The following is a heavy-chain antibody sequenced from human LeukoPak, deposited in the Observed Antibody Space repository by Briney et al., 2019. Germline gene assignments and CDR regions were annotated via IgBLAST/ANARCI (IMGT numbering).Heavy chain of an antibody. J-gene: IGHJ4*02. Sequence: ASAKVSCKASGYTFTSYYMHWVRQAPGQGLEWMGIINPSGGSTSYAQKFQGRVTMTRNTSTSTVYMELSSLRSEDTAVYYCARDDSSGYRPFYWGQGTLVTVSS. CDR3: ARDDSSGYRPFY. V-gene: IGHV1-46*03. D-gene: IGHD3-22*01. CDR2: INPSGGST. CDR1: GYTFTSYY.